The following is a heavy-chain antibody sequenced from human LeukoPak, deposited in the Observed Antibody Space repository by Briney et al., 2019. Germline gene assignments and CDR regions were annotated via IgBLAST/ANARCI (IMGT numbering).Heavy chain of an antibody. J-gene: IGHJ3*02. V-gene: IGHV4-30-4*08. D-gene: IGHD3-10*01. CDR3: ARLGDALLYAFDI. CDR2: IYYSGST. CDR1: GGSISSGDYY. Sequence: PSETLSLTCTVSGGSISSGDYYWSWIRQPPGKGLEWIGYIYYSGSTYYNPSLKSRVTISVDTSKNQFSLKLSSVTAADTAVYYCARLGDALLYAFDIWGQGTMVTVSS.